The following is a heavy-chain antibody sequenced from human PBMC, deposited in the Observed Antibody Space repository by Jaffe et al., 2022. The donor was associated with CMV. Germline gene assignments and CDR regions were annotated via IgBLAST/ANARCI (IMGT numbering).Heavy chain of an antibody. CDR2: IIPILGIA. CDR1: GGTFSSYA. CDR3: ARDPPVDSSSWTPRWAYYYYYMDV. D-gene: IGHD6-13*01. J-gene: IGHJ6*03. Sequence: QVQLVQSGAEVKKPGSSVKVSCKASGGTFSSYAISWVRQAPGQGLEWMGRIIPILGIANYAQKFQGRVTITADKSTSTAYMELSSLRSEDTAVYYCARDPPVDSSSWTPRWAYYYYYMDVWGKGTTVTVSS. V-gene: IGHV1-69*09.